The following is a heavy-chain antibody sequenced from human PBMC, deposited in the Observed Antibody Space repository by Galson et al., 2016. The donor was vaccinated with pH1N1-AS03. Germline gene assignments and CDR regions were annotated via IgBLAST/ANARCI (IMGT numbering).Heavy chain of an antibody. CDR2: IIPILGAA. Sequence: SVKVSCKASGGTFSTYAISWVRQAPGQGLEWMGGIIPILGAALYAQKFQGRLTITADESTTTSYMDLSSLTSEDTATYYCARGGEEVPGLFHRKGTFSWFDPWGQGTLVTVSA. D-gene: IGHD3-22*01. J-gene: IGHJ5*02. CDR1: GGTFSTYA. CDR3: ARGGEEVPGLFHRKGTFSWFDP. V-gene: IGHV1-69*13.